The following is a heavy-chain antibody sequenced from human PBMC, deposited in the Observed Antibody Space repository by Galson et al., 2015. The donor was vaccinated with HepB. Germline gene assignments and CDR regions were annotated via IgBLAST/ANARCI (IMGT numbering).Heavy chain of an antibody. Sequence: SLRLSCAASGFTFSTYSMGWVRQAPGKGLEWVSAIVGSGDITHYAGSVKGRFTVSRDNSKNTLYLQMNSLRAEDTALYYCTKGARDTDVWGQGTPVTVSS. CDR1: GFTFSTYS. V-gene: IGHV3-23*01. J-gene: IGHJ6*02. D-gene: IGHD5-18*01. CDR3: TKGARDTDV. CDR2: IVGSGDIT.